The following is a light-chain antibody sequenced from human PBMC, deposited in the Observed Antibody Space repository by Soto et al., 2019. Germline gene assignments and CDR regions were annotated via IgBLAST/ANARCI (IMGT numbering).Light chain of an antibody. J-gene: IGLJ2*01. CDR2: EVS. CDR1: SSDAGGYKS. V-gene: IGLV2-14*01. CDR3: SSYTTSTTLV. Sequence: QSVLTQPASVSESPGQSITISCTATSSDAGGYKSVSWYQQHPGKAPKLMIYEVSHRPSGVSNRFSGSKSGNTASLTISGLQADDEADYYCSSYTTSTTLVFGGGTKLTVL.